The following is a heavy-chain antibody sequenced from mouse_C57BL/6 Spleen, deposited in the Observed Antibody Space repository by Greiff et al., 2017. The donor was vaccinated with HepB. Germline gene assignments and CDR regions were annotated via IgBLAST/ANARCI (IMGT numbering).Heavy chain of an antibody. J-gene: IGHJ1*03. CDR3: TRGDGDWYFDV. V-gene: IGHV5-9-1*02. D-gene: IGHD2-3*01. CDR2: ISSGGDYI. CDR1: GFTFSSYA. Sequence: EVKLQESGEGLVKPGGSLKLSCAASGFTFSSYAMSWVRQTPEKRLEWVAYISSGGDYIYYADTVKGRFTISRDNARNTLYLQMSSLKSEDTAMYYCTRGDGDWYFDVWGTGTTVTVSS.